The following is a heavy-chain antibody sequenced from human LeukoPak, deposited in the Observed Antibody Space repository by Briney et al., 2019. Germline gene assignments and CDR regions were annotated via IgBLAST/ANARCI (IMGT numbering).Heavy chain of an antibody. D-gene: IGHD5-18*01. CDR1: GFTFSSYG. Sequence: GGSLRLSCAASGFTFSSYGMHWVRQAPGKGLEWVAVISYDGPNKYYADSVKGRFTISRDDSKNTLYLQMNSLRAEDTAVYYCAKEKLPSGYSFLTDYWGQGTLVSVSS. CDR3: AKEKLPSGYSFLTDY. J-gene: IGHJ4*02. CDR2: ISYDGPNK. V-gene: IGHV3-30*18.